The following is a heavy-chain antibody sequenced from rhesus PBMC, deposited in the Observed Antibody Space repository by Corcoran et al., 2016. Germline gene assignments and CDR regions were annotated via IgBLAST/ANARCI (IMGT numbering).Heavy chain of an antibody. Sequence: EVQLVESGGGLVQLGGFLRLPFVASGYTFGAYGMHWVHQAPGKGRGLGSPIHNTGKTITYTDAVKGGFTVSRENAKTSLSLQMNRLRAEDTAVYYCTRDAPDVWGRGVLVTVSS. J-gene: IGHJ5-2*02. CDR2: IHNTGKTI. V-gene: IGHV3-7*01. CDR3: TRDAPDV. CDR1: GYTFGAYG.